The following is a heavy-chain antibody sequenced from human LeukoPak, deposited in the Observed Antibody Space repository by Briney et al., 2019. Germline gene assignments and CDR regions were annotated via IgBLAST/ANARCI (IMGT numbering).Heavy chain of an antibody. D-gene: IGHD1-26*01. J-gene: IGHJ4*02. CDR1: SASINSSPYF. V-gene: IGHV4-39*02. CDR3: ARELEWELWDWDY. CDR2: FSYSGTT. Sequence: SETLSLTCTVSSASINSSPYFWAWIRQSPGKGLEWIGSFSYSGTTYYNPSLKSRVTISVDTSKNQFSLKLNSVTAADTAVYYCARELEWELWDWDYWGQGTLVTVSS.